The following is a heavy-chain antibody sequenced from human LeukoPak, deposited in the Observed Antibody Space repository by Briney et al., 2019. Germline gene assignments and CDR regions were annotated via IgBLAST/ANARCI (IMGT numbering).Heavy chain of an antibody. CDR2: IDPSDSYT. V-gene: IGHV5-10-1*01. Sequence: GESPLISCKGSGYSFSSYWISWVRQMPGKGLEWMGSIDPSDSYTNCSPSSQGHVTISTDKSISTAYLQWSSLRASDTAMYYCARNRYYYDFSGYYVDYWGQGTLVTVSS. CDR3: ARNRYYYDFSGYYVDY. D-gene: IGHD3-22*01. J-gene: IGHJ4*02. CDR1: GYSFSSYW.